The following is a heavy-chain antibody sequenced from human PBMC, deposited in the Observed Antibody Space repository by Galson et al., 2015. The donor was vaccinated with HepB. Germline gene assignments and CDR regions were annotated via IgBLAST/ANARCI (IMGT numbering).Heavy chain of an antibody. D-gene: IGHD5-12*01. CDR1: GCTFGRFA. V-gene: IGHV3-48*02. CDR3: VKNGDMVATIFAY. J-gene: IGHJ4*02. Sequence: SLRLSCAASGCTFGRFAMNWVRQAPGKGLEWVSYISISSTTIYYADSVKSRFTISRDNAKNLVFLQMNSLRDEDTALYYCVKNGDMVATIFAYWGQGALVTVSS. CDR2: ISISSTTI.